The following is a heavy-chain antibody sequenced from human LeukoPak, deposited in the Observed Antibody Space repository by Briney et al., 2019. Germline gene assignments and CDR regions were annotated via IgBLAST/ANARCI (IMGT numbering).Heavy chain of an antibody. CDR1: GYTFTGYY. CDR2: INPNSGGT. Sequence: ASVKVSCKASGYTFTGYYMHWVRQAPGQGLEWMGWINPNSGGTNYAQKFQGRVTMTRDTSISTAYMELSRLRSDDTAVYYCARDLSPMVNWFDPWGQGTLVTVSS. D-gene: IGHD2-8*01. CDR3: ARDLSPMVNWFDP. J-gene: IGHJ5*02. V-gene: IGHV1-2*02.